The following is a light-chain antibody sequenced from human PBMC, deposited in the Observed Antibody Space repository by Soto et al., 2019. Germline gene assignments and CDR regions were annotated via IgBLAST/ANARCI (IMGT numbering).Light chain of an antibody. CDR1: SSDVGGYNY. Sequence: QSVLTQPASVSGSPGQSITISCTGTSSDVGGYNYVSWYQQHPGKAPKVMIYEVTNRPSGVSNRFSGSKSGNTASLTISGLQAEDEADYYCCSYTSSNTHVVFGGGTKLTVL. CDR2: EVT. V-gene: IGLV2-14*01. CDR3: CSYTSSNTHVV. J-gene: IGLJ2*01.